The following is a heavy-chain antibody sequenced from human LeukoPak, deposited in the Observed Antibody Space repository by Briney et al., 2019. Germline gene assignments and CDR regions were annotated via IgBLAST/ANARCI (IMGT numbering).Heavy chain of an antibody. CDR1: GFTFSSRW. CDR2: INSDVSSA. J-gene: IGHJ4*02. Sequence: GGSLRLSCAASGFTFSSRWMHWVRHAPGKGLVWVSRINSDVSSAGYADSVKGRFAISRDDAKNTLYLQMNSLRAEDTAVYYCVGAVADSTGHHYFDYWGQGTLVTVSS. D-gene: IGHD3-22*01. V-gene: IGHV3-74*01. CDR3: VGAVADSTGHHYFDY.